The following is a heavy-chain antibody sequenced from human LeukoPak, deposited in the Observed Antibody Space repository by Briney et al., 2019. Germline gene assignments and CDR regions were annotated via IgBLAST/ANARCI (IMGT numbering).Heavy chain of an antibody. Sequence: SEALSLTCAVYGGSFSGYYWSWIRQPPGKGLEWIGEINHSGSTNYNPSLKSRVTISVDTSKNQFSLKLSSVTAADTAVYYCARGGYYFDYWGQGTLVTVSS. CDR2: INHSGST. D-gene: IGHD3-22*01. V-gene: IGHV4-34*01. J-gene: IGHJ4*02. CDR3: ARGGYYFDY. CDR1: GGSFSGYY.